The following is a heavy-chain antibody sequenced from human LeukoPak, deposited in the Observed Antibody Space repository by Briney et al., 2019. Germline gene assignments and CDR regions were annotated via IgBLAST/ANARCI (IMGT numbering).Heavy chain of an antibody. Sequence: ASVKVSCKASGYTFTSYDINWVRQATGQGLEWMGWMNPNSGNTGYAQKFRGRVTMTRNTSISTAYMELSSLRSEDTAVYYCAREVYYYGSGSYRENWFDPWGQGTLVTVSS. D-gene: IGHD3-10*01. J-gene: IGHJ5*02. CDR3: AREVYYYGSGSYRENWFDP. CDR2: MNPNSGNT. CDR1: GYTFTSYD. V-gene: IGHV1-8*01.